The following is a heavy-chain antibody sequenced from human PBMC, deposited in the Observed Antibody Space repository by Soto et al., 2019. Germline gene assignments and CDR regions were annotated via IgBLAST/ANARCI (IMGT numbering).Heavy chain of an antibody. CDR1: GFTFSNYW. J-gene: IGHJ4*02. V-gene: IGHV3-74*01. Sequence: EVQLVESGGGLVQPGGSLRLSCAGSGFTFSNYWMHWVRQAPGKGLEWVSRIDHDGPTDYADSVRVRFTISRDNAENTLYLQMNRLIPEDTAVSYCVRDSHGDYWGQGTLVTVSS. CDR3: VRDSHGDY. CDR2: IDHDGPT.